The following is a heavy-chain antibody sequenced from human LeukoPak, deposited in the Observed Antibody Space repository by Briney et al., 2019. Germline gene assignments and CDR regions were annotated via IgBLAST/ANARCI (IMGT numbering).Heavy chain of an antibody. CDR1: GGTFSSYA. D-gene: IGHD3-10*01. CDR3: ARAEAVTMVRGVITEHNWFDP. J-gene: IGHJ5*02. CDR2: IIPIFGTA. V-gene: IGHV1-69*13. Sequence: SVKASCKASGGTFSSYAISWVRQAPGQGLEWMGGIIPIFGTANYAQKFQGRVTITADESTSTAYMELSSLRSEDTAVYYCARAEAVTMVRGVITEHNWFDPWGQGTLVTVSS.